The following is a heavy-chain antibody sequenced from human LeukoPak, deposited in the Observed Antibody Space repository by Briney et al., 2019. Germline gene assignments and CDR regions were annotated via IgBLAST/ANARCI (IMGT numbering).Heavy chain of an antibody. D-gene: IGHD6-13*01. CDR3: ARGVYIAAAQYGY. CDR1: GGSICSYY. CDR2: IYYSGTT. J-gene: IGHJ4*02. Sequence: SETLSLTCTVSGGSICSYYWGWLRQPPGKGLEWIGYIYYSGTTTYNPSLKSRVTISVDTSKNQFSLKLSSVTAADTAVYYCARGVYIAAAQYGYWGQGTLVTVSS. V-gene: IGHV4-59*01.